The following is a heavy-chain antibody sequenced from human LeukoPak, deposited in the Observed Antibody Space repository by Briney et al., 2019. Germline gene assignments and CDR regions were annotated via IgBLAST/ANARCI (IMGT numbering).Heavy chain of an antibody. Sequence: PGGSLRLYCAASGFTFSSYWMSWVRQAPGKGLEWVANIKQDGSEKYYVDSVKGRFTISRDNAKNSLYLQMNSLRAEDTAVYYCASPFETYYYDSSGYYAFGYWGQGTLVTVSS. D-gene: IGHD3-22*01. CDR2: IKQDGSEK. J-gene: IGHJ4*02. V-gene: IGHV3-7*01. CDR1: GFTFSSYW. CDR3: ASPFETYYYDSSGYYAFGY.